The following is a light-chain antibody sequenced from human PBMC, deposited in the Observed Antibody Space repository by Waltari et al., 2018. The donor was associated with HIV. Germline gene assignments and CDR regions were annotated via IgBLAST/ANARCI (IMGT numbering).Light chain of an antibody. CDR3: QQSFSYPLT. J-gene: IGKJ3*01. Sequence: DIQMTQPPSSLSASVGDSVTITCRASQTVNNKLNWYQQKPGEAPKVVIYDASTLESGVPSRFRGGGSRTDFTLTITSLQLDDFATYFCQQSFSYPLTFGPGTKVDI. CDR2: DAS. V-gene: IGKV1-39*01. CDR1: QTVNNK.